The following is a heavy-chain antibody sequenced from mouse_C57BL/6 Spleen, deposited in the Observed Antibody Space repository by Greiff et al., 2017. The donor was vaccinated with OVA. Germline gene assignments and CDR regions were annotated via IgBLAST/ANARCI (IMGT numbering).Heavy chain of an antibody. CDR3: VRAPIYYYGSSYFDV. CDR1: GFTFNTYA. J-gene: IGHJ1*03. V-gene: IGHV10-3*01. D-gene: IGHD1-1*01. CDR2: IRSKSSNYAT. Sequence: DVQLVESGGGLVQPKGSLKLSCAASGFTFNTYAMHWVRQAPGKGLEWVARIRSKSSNYATYYADSVKDRFTISRDDSQSMLYLQMNNLKTEDTAMYYCVRAPIYYYGSSYFDVWGTGTTVTVSS.